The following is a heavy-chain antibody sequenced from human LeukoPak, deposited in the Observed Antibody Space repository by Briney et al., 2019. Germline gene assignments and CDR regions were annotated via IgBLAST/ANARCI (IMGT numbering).Heavy chain of an antibody. J-gene: IGHJ5*02. Sequence: GGSLRLSCAASGFTFKNYGMHWVRQAQSKGLEWVAMTWYDGSNKYYADSVKGRFTISRDNSKNTVSMQMNKVRVEDTAIYYCARGTXXXAXXXDPWXPGTXXTVS. CDR2: TWYDGSNK. CDR1: GFTFKNYG. CDR3: ARGTXXXAXXXDP. D-gene: IGHD1-1*01. V-gene: IGHV3-33*01.